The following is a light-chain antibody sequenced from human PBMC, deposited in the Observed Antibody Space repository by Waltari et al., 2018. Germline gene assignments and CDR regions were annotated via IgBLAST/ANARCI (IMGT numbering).Light chain of an antibody. V-gene: IGLV2-23*02. Sequence: QSALTQPASVSASPGQSIPLSCNGTSSDVGDYNLVSWYQQHPAKAPKLLIFEVSKRPTGVSNRFSASKSGNTASMTISGLQAEDEATYHCCSYAGTNTWVFGGGTKVTVL. CDR2: EVS. CDR1: SSDVGDYNL. CDR3: CSYAGTNTWV. J-gene: IGLJ2*01.